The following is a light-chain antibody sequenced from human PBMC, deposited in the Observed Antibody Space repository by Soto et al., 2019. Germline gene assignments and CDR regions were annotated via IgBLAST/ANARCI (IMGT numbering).Light chain of an antibody. J-gene: IGKJ3*01. CDR2: GAS. CDR1: QSVRSSQ. CDR3: QQYGNSPLT. Sequence: DIVLTQSPGTLSLSPGERATLSCRASQSVRSSQLAWYQQKPGQAPRLLIYGASTRATGIPDRFSGSGSGTYFTLIISRLEPEDFAVYYCQQYGNSPLTFGPGTKVDIK. V-gene: IGKV3-20*01.